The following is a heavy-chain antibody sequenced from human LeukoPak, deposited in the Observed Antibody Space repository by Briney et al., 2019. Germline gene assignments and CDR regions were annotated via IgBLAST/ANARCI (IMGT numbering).Heavy chain of an antibody. J-gene: IGHJ4*02. Sequence: PSETLSLTCTVSGGSMSPYHWGWIRQPPGKGLEWTGYIYYSGSTNYNPSLNSRVTISVDTSKNQFSLRLSSVTAADTAIYYCARAGFGRFGYLGQGTLGT. CDR1: GGSMSPYH. CDR3: ARAGFGRFGY. D-gene: IGHD3-16*01. CDR2: IYYSGST. V-gene: IGHV4-59*08.